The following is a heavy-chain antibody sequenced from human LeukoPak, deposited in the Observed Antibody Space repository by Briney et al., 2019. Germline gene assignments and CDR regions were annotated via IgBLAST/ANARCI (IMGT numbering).Heavy chain of an antibody. CDR2: ISAYNGNP. Sequence: ASVKVSCKASGYTFTSYGISWVRQAPGQGLEWMGWISAYNGNPKYAKRLQGRVTMTTDKSTGTTYMELRSLRSDDTAVYYCARGIGVAGNFDYWGQGTLVTVSS. V-gene: IGHV1-18*04. J-gene: IGHJ4*02. CDR1: GYTFTSYG. D-gene: IGHD6-19*01. CDR3: ARGIGVAGNFDY.